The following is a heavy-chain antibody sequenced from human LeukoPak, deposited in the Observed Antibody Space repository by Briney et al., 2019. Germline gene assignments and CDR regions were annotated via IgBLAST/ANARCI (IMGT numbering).Heavy chain of an antibody. Sequence: PGGSLRLSCAAPGFTFSSYGMHWVRQAPGKGLEWVAVIWYDGSNKYYADSVKGRFTISRDNSKNTLYLQMNSLRAEDTAVYYCARAYNWNEDNWFDPWGQGTLVTVSS. D-gene: IGHD1-1*01. CDR2: IWYDGSNK. V-gene: IGHV3-33*01. CDR1: GFTFSSYG. J-gene: IGHJ5*02. CDR3: ARAYNWNEDNWFDP.